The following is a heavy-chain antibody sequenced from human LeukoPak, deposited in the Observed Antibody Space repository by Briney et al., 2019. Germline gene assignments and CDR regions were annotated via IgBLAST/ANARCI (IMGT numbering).Heavy chain of an antibody. J-gene: IGHJ4*02. CDR2: ISGSGDST. Sequence: GGSLRLSCAVSGFTFSKHGMSWVRQAPWKGLEWVSTISGSGDSTYYTDSVKGRFTTSRDNSKNVVYLQMDSLRAEDTATYYCAKLNSYGDYWGQGTLVTISS. CDR3: AKLNSYGDY. D-gene: IGHD5-18*01. CDR1: GFTFSKHG. V-gene: IGHV3-23*01.